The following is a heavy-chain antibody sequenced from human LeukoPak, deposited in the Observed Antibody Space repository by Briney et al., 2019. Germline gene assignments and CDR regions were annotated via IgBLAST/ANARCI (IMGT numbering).Heavy chain of an antibody. D-gene: IGHD4-17*01. Sequence: GGSLRLSCAASGFTFSSYSMNWVRQAPGKGLEWVSSISSRSDDIHFIDSVKGRFTISRDNAKNSLYLQMNSLRAEDTAVYYCARGYYGDPSQVYYFDYWGQGTLVTVSS. CDR3: ARGYYGDPSQVYYFDY. J-gene: IGHJ4*02. V-gene: IGHV3-21*01. CDR1: GFTFSSYS. CDR2: ISSRSDDI.